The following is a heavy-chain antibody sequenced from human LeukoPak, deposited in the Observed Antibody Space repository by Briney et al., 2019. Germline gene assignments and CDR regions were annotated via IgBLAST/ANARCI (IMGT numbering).Heavy chain of an antibody. D-gene: IGHD6-6*01. Sequence: PGGSLRLSCAASGFTFSSYGMHWVRQAPGKGLEWVAFIRYDGSNKYYADSVKGRFTISRDNSKNTLYLQMNSLRAEDTAVYYCAKVGGGSSWFFGYWGQGTLVTVSS. CDR3: AKVGGGSSWFFGY. CDR2: IRYDGSNK. CDR1: GFTFSSYG. J-gene: IGHJ4*02. V-gene: IGHV3-30*02.